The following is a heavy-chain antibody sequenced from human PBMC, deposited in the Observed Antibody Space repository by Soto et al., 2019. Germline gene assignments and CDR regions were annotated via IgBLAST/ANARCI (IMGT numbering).Heavy chain of an antibody. D-gene: IGHD6-13*01. CDR3: AKRPLTAAGFDY. V-gene: IGHV3-23*01. CDR2: ITGSGGGT. J-gene: IGHJ4*02. CDR1: GFTFSNYA. Sequence: EVQLLESGGGLVQPGGSLRLSCAASGFTFSNYAMTWVRQAPGKGLEWVSVITGSGGGTYFVDSVKGRFTISRDTSKNTVYLQMNSLSAEDTAVYYCAKRPLTAAGFDYWGQGTLVTVSS.